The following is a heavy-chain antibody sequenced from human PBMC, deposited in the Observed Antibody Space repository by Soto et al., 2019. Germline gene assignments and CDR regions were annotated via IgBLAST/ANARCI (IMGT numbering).Heavy chain of an antibody. D-gene: IGHD2-15*01. Sequence: QVQLQESGPGLVKPSGTLSLTCAVSGASISDNWWSWVRQPPGKGLEWIGEIYHSGTTTYNPSLKSRVIISVDKSASQISLTLNSVTAADTGIYYCARHVAVPRTRGFDYWGQGTPVTVSS. J-gene: IGHJ4*02. CDR1: GASISDNW. V-gene: IGHV4-4*02. CDR2: IYHSGTT. CDR3: ARHVAVPRTRGFDY.